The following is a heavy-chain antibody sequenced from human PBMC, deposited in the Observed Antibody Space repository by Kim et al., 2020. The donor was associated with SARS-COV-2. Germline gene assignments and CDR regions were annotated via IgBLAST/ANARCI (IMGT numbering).Heavy chain of an antibody. CDR3: ARAQGCNARGDFDA. V-gene: IGHV3-43D*04. CDR2: INCDGANS. CDR1: GFAFDDHG. D-gene: IGHD2-8*01. Sequence: GGSLRLSCAASGFAFDDHGMHWVRQVPGKGLEWVSVINCDGANSYYVDSVKGRFTISRDNSRNSLFLEMKGLKPEDSAVYICARAQGCNARGDFDAWG. J-gene: IGHJ3*01.